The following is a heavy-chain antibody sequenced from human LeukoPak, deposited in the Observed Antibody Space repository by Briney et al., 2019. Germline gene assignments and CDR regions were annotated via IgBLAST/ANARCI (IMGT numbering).Heavy chain of an antibody. CDR2: ISYDGSNK. Sequence: PGGSLRLSCAASGFTFSSYAMHWVRQAPGKGLEWVALISYDGSNKYYADSVKGRFTISRDNSKNTLYLQMNSLRAEDTAVYYCAKEQEGYISSSDPLDIWGRGAMVTVSS. CDR1: GFTFSSYA. CDR3: AKEQEGYISSSDPLDI. J-gene: IGHJ3*02. V-gene: IGHV3-30*18. D-gene: IGHD6-6*01.